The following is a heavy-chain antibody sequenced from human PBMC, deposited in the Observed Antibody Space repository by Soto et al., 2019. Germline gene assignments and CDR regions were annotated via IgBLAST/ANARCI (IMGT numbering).Heavy chain of an antibody. Sequence: QVQLVQSGAEVKKPGASVKVSCKASGYTFTSYDINWVRQATGQGLEWMGWMNPNSGNTGYAQKFHGRVTMTRNTSISTAYMELRSLRSEDTAVYYCARGPLAVARKGNWFDPWGQGTLVTVSS. CDR3: ARGPLAVARKGNWFDP. CDR2: MNPNSGNT. CDR1: GYTFTSYD. D-gene: IGHD6-19*01. V-gene: IGHV1-8*01. J-gene: IGHJ5*02.